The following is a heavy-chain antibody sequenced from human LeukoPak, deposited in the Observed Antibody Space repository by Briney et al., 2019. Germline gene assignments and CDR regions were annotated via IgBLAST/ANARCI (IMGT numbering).Heavy chain of an antibody. V-gene: IGHV3-66*01. CDR1: GFTVSSNY. CDR3: ARLMFRGLRLAGYSGMDV. CDR2: IYNGGST. J-gene: IGHJ6*02. Sequence: GGSLRLSCAASGFTVSSNYMSWVRQAPGKGLEWVSVIYNGGSTYYADSVKGRFTISRDNSKNSLYLQMNSLRAEDTAVYYCARLMFRGLRLAGYSGMDVWGQGTTVTVSS. D-gene: IGHD3-16*01.